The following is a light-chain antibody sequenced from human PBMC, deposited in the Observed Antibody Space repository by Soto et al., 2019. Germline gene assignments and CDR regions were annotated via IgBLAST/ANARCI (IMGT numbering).Light chain of an antibody. V-gene: IGLV2-14*01. CDR1: MRDVGAYNL. J-gene: IGLJ2*01. CDR3: SSYTSKSSLI. Sequence: QSALTQPASVSGSPGQSITISCAGTMRDVGAYNLVSWYQQHPGRAPQLIIYEVRNRPSGISFRFSGSKSGNTASLTIYGLQAVDEADYYCSSYTSKSSLIFGGGTKVTVL. CDR2: EVR.